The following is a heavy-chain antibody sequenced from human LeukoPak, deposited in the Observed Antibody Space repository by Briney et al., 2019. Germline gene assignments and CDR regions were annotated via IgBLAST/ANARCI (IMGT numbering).Heavy chain of an antibody. CDR1: GGSFSGYY. V-gene: IGHV4-34*01. Sequence: SETLSLTCAVYGGSFSGYYWSWIRQPPGKGLEWIGEINHSGSTNYNPSLKSRVTISVDTSKNRLSLKLSSVTAADTAVYYCATSAGGYCSSTSCSGPFDYWGQGTLVTVSS. J-gene: IGHJ4*02. D-gene: IGHD2-2*01. CDR2: INHSGST. CDR3: ATSAGGYCSSTSCSGPFDY.